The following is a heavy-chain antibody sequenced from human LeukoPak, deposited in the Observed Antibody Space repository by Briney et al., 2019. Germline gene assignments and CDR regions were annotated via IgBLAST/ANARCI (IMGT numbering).Heavy chain of an antibody. J-gene: IGHJ5*02. CDR3: ARANDYPMGENWFDP. CDR1: GDSISSYY. D-gene: IGHD3-16*01. Sequence: SETLSLTCTVSGDSISSYYWSWIRQPPGKGLEWIGYIYYSGSTNYNPSLKSRVTISVDTSKNQFSLKLSSVTAADTAVYYCARANDYPMGENWFDPWGQGTLVTVSS. V-gene: IGHV4-59*01. CDR2: IYYSGST.